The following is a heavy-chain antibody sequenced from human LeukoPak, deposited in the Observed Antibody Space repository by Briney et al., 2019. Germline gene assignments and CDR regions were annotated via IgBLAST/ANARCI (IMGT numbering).Heavy chain of an antibody. CDR1: GFTFSNYG. J-gene: IGHJ4*02. CDR3: ARDFKSGYVDS. CDR2: VFDDGSRG. Sequence: PGGSLRLSCAASGFTFSNYGMHWVRQAPGKGPEWVAVVFDDGSRGDFADSVKGRFTISRDNSKNTVLLQMNSLRAEDTAVYYCARDFKSGYVDSWGQGTLVTVSS. D-gene: IGHD3-3*01. V-gene: IGHV3-33*01.